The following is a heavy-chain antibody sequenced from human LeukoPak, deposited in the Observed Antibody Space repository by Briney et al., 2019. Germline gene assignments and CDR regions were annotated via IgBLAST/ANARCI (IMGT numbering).Heavy chain of an antibody. CDR2: IYTSGST. Sequence: SETLSLTCTVSGGSISSYYWSWIRQPAGKGLEGIGRIYTSGSTNYNPSLKSRVTISVDTSKNQFSLKLSSVTAADTAVYYCARRTPVVRAFDIWGQGTMVTVSS. V-gene: IGHV4-4*07. CDR1: GGSISSYY. D-gene: IGHD2-15*01. CDR3: ARRTPVVRAFDI. J-gene: IGHJ3*02.